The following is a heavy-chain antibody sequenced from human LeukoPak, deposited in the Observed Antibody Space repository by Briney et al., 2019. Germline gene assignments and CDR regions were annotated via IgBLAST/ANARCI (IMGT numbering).Heavy chain of an antibody. J-gene: IGHJ4*02. Sequence: GGSLRLSCAASGFTFSSYAMSWVRQAPGKGLEWVSVISGSGGTTYYADSVKGRFTISRDNSRNTLYLEMHSLRAEDTAVYYCAKRFDSSGQTKSFDYWGQGTLVTVSS. D-gene: IGHD3-22*01. CDR3: AKRFDSSGQTKSFDY. V-gene: IGHV3-23*01. CDR1: GFTFSSYA. CDR2: ISGSGGTT.